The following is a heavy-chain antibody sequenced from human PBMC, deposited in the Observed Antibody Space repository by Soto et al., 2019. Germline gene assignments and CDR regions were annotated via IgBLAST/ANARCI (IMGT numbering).Heavy chain of an antibody. Sequence: SETLSLTCTVSGGSISSYYWSRIRQPPGKGLEWIGYIYYSGSTNYNPSLKSRVTISVDTSKNQFSLKLSSVTAADTAVYYCARIYYDSVFDYWGQGTLVTVSS. V-gene: IGHV4-59*08. CDR1: GGSISSYY. CDR2: IYYSGST. D-gene: IGHD3-22*01. J-gene: IGHJ4*02. CDR3: ARIYYDSVFDY.